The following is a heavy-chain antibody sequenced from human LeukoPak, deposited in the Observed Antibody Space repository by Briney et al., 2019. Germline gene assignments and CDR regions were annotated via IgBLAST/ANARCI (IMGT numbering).Heavy chain of an antibody. CDR1: GDSISSSSYY. CDR2: INHSGST. V-gene: IGHV4-39*07. Sequence: SETLSLTCTVSGDSISSSSYYWSWIRQPPGKGLEWIGEINHSGSTNYNPSLKSRVTISVDTSKNQFSLKLSSVTAADTAVYYCASRYYYGSGSYKDNWFDPWGQGTLVTVSS. D-gene: IGHD3-10*01. J-gene: IGHJ5*02. CDR3: ASRYYYGSGSYKDNWFDP.